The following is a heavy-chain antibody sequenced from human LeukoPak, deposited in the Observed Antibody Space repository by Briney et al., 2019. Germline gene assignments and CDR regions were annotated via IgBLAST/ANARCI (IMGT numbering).Heavy chain of an antibody. CDR1: GYTFNGYY. V-gene: IGHV1-2*02. D-gene: IGHD5-24*01. Sequence: ASVKVSCKASGYTFNGYYMHWVRQAPGQGLEWMGWINPNSGGTNYAQKFQGRVTMTRDTSISTAYMELSRLRSDDTAVYYCARDGEMATIISDYWGQGTLVTVSS. CDR3: ARDGEMATIISDY. J-gene: IGHJ4*02. CDR2: INPNSGGT.